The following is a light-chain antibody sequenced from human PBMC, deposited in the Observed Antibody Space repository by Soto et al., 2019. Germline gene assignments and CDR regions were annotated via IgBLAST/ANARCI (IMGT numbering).Light chain of an antibody. V-gene: IGLV2-14*01. J-gene: IGLJ2*01. CDR3: SSSTSSGTLV. Sequence: QSVLTQPASVSGSPGQSITISCTGTTTDIRRYNYVSWYQHHPDKAPKLILYEVSNRPSGVSDRFSGSKSGTTASLTISGLQPEDEASYYCSSSTSSGTLVFGGGTKLTVL. CDR1: TTDIRRYNY. CDR2: EVS.